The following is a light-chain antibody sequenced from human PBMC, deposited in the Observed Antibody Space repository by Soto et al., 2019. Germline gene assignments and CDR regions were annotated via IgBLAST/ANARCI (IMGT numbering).Light chain of an antibody. J-gene: IGKJ4*01. CDR3: QQSYSTPLT. CDR1: QSFSTY. V-gene: IGKV1-39*01. Sequence: DIQLTQSPSSLSASIGDRVTITCRASQSFSTYLNWYQQKPGKAPKLLIYAASVLQSGVPSRFRGSGSGPDFTLTISNLQPEDFATYYCQQSYSTPLTFGGGTKVHIK. CDR2: AAS.